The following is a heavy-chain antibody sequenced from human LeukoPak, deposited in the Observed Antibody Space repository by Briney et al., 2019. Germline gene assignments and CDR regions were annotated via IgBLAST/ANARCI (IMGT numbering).Heavy chain of an antibody. J-gene: IGHJ4*02. CDR3: ARHDMYKTQDFDY. V-gene: IGHV4-39*01. CDR2: IFYSGST. CDR1: GGSIRTSSYY. D-gene: IGHD1-1*01. Sequence: PSETLSLTCTVSGGSIRTSSYYWGWIRQPPGKGLKWIGSIFYSGSTYYKPSLKSRVSMSVDTSKNQFSLRLTSVTAADMAVYYCARHDMYKTQDFDYWGQGTLVTVSS.